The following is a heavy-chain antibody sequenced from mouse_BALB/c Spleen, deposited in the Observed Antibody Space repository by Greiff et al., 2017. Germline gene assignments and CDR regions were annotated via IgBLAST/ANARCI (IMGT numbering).Heavy chain of an antibody. Sequence: EVQRVESGGGLVQPGGSRKLSCAASGFTFSSFGMHWVRQAPEKGLEWVAYISSGSSTIYYADTVKGRFTISRDNPKNTLFLQMTSLRSEDTAMYYCARSVGLLRYFDVWGAGTTVTVSS. V-gene: IGHV5-17*02. CDR3: ARSVGLLRYFDV. D-gene: IGHD2-3*01. CDR1: GFTFSSFG. J-gene: IGHJ1*01. CDR2: ISSGSSTI.